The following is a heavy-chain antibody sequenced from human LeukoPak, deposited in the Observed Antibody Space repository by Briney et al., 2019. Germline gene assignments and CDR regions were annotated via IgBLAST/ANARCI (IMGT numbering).Heavy chain of an antibody. CDR2: ISSRSSYI. J-gene: IGHJ4*02. CDR3: ARQFIDYNILTGYYSYFDY. CDR1: GFTVSSNY. V-gene: IGHV3-21*01. D-gene: IGHD3-9*01. Sequence: GGSLRLSCAASGFTVSSNYMTWVRQALGKGLEWVSSISSRSSYIYYADSVKGRFTISRDNAKNSLYLQMNSLRAEDTAVYYCARQFIDYNILTGYYSYFDYWGQGTLVTVSS.